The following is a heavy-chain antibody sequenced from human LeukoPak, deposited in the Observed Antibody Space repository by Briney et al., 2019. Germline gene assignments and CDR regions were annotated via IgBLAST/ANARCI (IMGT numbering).Heavy chain of an antibody. CDR3: ARGSGWYGLDY. Sequence: SETMSLTCAVYGGSFSGYYWSWIRQPPGKGLEWIGEINHSGSTNYNPSLKSRVTISVDTSKNQFSLKLSSVTAADTAVYYCARGSGWYGLDYWGQGTLVTVSS. V-gene: IGHV4-34*01. CDR2: INHSGST. CDR1: GGSFSGYY. D-gene: IGHD6-19*01. J-gene: IGHJ4*02.